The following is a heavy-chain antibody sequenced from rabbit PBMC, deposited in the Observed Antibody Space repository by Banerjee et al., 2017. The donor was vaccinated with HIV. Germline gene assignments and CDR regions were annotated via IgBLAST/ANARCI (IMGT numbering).Heavy chain of an antibody. CDR2: IYAGSSGST. V-gene: IGHV1S45*01. J-gene: IGHJ4*01. D-gene: IGHD4-1*01. CDR3: ARDLAGVIGWNFNL. Sequence: QEQLEESGGDLVKPEGSLTLTCTASGFSFSNKYVMCWVRQAPGKGLDWIACIYAGSSGSTYYASWAKGRFTISKTSSTTVTLQMTSLTAADTATYFCARDLAGVIGWNFNLWGQGTLVTVS. CDR1: GFSFSNKYV.